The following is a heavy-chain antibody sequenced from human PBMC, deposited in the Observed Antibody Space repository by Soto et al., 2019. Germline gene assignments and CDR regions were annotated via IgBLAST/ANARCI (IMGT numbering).Heavy chain of an antibody. Sequence: QVQLVQSGAEVKKPGASVKVSCKASGYTFTSCYMHWVRQAPGQGLEWLGIINPSGGSATYAQKFQGRGTMTRDTSTSTVYMELSSLRSEDTAVYYCARTSAMGAADYWGQGTLVTGAS. J-gene: IGHJ4*02. CDR3: ARTSAMGAADY. V-gene: IGHV1-46*01. CDR2: INPSGGSA. D-gene: IGHD1-26*01. CDR1: GYTFTSCY.